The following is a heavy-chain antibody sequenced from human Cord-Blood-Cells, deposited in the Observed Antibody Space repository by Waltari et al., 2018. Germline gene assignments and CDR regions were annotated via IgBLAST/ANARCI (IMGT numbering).Heavy chain of an antibody. Sequence: QVQLQESGPGLVKPSETLSLTCAVSGYSISSGYYWGWIRQPPGKGLEWIGSIYHSGSTYYNPSLKSRVTISVDTSKNQFSLKLSSVTAADTAVYYCARVFRRGSYYDYWGQEPWSPSPQ. J-gene: IGHJ4*01. V-gene: IGHV4-38-2*01. CDR1: GYSISSGYY. CDR2: IYHSGST. CDR3: ARVFRRGSYYDY. D-gene: IGHD1-26*01.